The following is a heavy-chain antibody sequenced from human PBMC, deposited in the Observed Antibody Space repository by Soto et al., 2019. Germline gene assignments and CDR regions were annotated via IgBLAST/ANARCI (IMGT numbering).Heavy chain of an antibody. CDR3: ARGRYGDY. CDR1: GYAFTTYG. V-gene: IGHV1-18*01. Sequence: QVHLVQSGAEVKKPGASVKVSFKGSGYAFTTYGITWVRQAPGQGLEWMGWISAHNGNTNYAQKLQGRVTVTRDTSPSAAYMELRSLRSDNTAVYYCARGRYGDYWGQGALVTVSS. J-gene: IGHJ4*02. CDR2: ISAHNGNT. D-gene: IGHD1-1*01.